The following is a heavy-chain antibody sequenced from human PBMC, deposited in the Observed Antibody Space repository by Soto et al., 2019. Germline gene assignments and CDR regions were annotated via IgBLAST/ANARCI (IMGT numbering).Heavy chain of an antibody. CDR3: ARDPDGSSSWYYYYYGMDV. J-gene: IGHJ6*02. CDR1: GYTFTSYG. Sequence: ASVKVSCKASGYTFTSYGISWVRQAPGQGLEWMGWISAYNGNTNYAQKLQGRVTMTTDTSTSTAYMELRSLRSDDTAVYYCARDPDGSSSWYYYYYGMDVWGQGTTVTVS. D-gene: IGHD6-13*01. V-gene: IGHV1-18*04. CDR2: ISAYNGNT.